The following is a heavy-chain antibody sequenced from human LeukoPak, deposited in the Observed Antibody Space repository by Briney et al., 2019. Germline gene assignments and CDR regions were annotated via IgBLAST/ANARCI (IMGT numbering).Heavy chain of an antibody. J-gene: IGHJ4*02. Sequence: ASVKVSCKASGGTFSSYAISWVRQAPGQGLEWLGWINPNNGGTLYAQKFQGRVTMTRDTSISAVYMELNRLTADDTAVYYCARGVATAGAKFFDYWGQGTLVTVSS. CDR1: GGTFSSYA. V-gene: IGHV1-2*02. CDR2: INPNNGGT. D-gene: IGHD6-13*01. CDR3: ARGVATAGAKFFDY.